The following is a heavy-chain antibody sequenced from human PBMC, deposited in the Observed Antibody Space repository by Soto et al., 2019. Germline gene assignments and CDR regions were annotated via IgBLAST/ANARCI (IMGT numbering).Heavy chain of an antibody. CDR3: ARDSMTTFSNWLAP. Sequence: GGYPILSCASSRYSIINYGMHWVRQAPGKGLVWVSRINSDGSSTSYAASVKGRFTISRENAQNTLYLQMNSLRAEDTAVYYCARDSMTTFSNWLAPWGQGT. CDR1: RYSIINYG. V-gene: IGHV3-74*01. D-gene: IGHD4-4*01. J-gene: IGHJ5*02. CDR2: INSDGSST.